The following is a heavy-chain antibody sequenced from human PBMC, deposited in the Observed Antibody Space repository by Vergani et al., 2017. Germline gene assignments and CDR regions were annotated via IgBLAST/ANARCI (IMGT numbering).Heavy chain of an antibody. V-gene: IGHV4-39*07. Sequence: QLQLQESGPGLVKPSETLSLTCTVSGGSISSSSYYWGWIRQPPGKGLEWIGRIYTSGSTNYNPSLKSRVTISVDTSKNQFSLKLSSVTAADTAVYYCAREGSYYGKGFDYWGQGTLVTVSS. D-gene: IGHD1-26*01. J-gene: IGHJ4*02. CDR1: GGSISSSSYY. CDR3: AREGSYYGKGFDY. CDR2: IYTSGST.